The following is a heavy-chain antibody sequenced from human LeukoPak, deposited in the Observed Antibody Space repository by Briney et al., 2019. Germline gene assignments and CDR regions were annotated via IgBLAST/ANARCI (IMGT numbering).Heavy chain of an antibody. Sequence: PGGSLRLSCAASRFSFSDCYMTWIRQAPGKGLEWVSYISSSGSTIYYADSVKGRFTISRDNAKNSLYLQMNSLRVEDTAIYYCARGFGDYGGGSWFDPWGQGTLVTVSS. CDR3: ARGFGDYGGGSWFDP. CDR1: RFSFSDCY. CDR2: ISSSGSTI. J-gene: IGHJ5*02. V-gene: IGHV3-11*04. D-gene: IGHD4-17*01.